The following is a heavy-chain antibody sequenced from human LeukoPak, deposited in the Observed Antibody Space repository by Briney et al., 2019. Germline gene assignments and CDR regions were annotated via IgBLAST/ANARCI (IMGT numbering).Heavy chain of an antibody. J-gene: IGHJ6*03. CDR3: ARGGSGSYYWDYYYMDV. CDR1: GFTFSSYG. CDR2: IRYDGSNK. V-gene: IGHV3-30*02. D-gene: IGHD3-10*01. Sequence: PGGSLRLSCAASGFTFSSYGMHWVRQAPGKGPEWVAFIRYDGSNKYYADSVKGRFTISRDNAKNSLYLQMNSLRAEDTAVYYCARGGSGSYYWDYYYMDVWGKGTTVTVSS.